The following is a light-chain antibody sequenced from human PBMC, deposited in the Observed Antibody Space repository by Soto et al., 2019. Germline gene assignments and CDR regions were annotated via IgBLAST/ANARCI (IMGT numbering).Light chain of an antibody. J-gene: IGLJ3*02. CDR3: RSYTTTSTVV. Sequence: QTALTQPASVSGSPGQSITISCTGTSSDVGGYDYVSWFQQYPGKAPSLMIYDVYRRPSGVSYRFSGSKSGNTASLTISGLQAEDEADYYCRSYTTTSTVVFGGGTKLTVL. CDR1: SSDVGGYDY. CDR2: DVY. V-gene: IGLV2-14*03.